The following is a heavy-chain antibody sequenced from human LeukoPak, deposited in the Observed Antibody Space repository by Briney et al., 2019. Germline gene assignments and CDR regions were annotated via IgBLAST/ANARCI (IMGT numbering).Heavy chain of an antibody. V-gene: IGHV4-34*01. CDR2: INHSGST. CDR1: GGSFSGYY. CDR3: ARDPYYDFWSGYSIDAFDI. Sequence: SETLSLTCAVYGGSFSGYYWSWIRQPPGKGLEWIGEINHSGSTNYNPSLKSRVTMSVDTSKNQFSLKLSSVTAADTAVYYCARDPYYDFWSGYSIDAFDIWGQGTMVTVSS. J-gene: IGHJ3*02. D-gene: IGHD3-3*01.